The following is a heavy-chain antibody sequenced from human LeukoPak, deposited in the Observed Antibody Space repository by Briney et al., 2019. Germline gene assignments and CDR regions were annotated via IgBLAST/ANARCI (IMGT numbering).Heavy chain of an antibody. J-gene: IGHJ4*02. Sequence: PSETLSLTCTVSGGSISSYYWTWIRQPAGKGLEWIGHISSNENTNYNPSLQSRVTISLDTSKNQFSLRLTSVTAADTAVYYCVRERIQVWVKVFDYWGQGALVAVSS. D-gene: IGHD5-18*01. V-gene: IGHV4-4*07. CDR2: ISSNENT. CDR3: VRERIQVWVKVFDY. CDR1: GGSISSYY.